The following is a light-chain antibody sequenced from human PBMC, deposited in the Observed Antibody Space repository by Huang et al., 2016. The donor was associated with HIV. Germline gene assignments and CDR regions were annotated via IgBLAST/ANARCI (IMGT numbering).Light chain of an antibody. CDR2: SAS. CDR3: QQYDTWPIT. J-gene: IGKJ3*01. CDR1: QSVSNN. V-gene: IGKV3-15*01. Sequence: EIVMTQSPATLSVSPGERVTLSCRASQSVSNNLAWYQQKPGQAPRLRFYSASTRATGIPARFSGSGSGTDFTLTISSLQSEHFAVYYCQQYDTWPITFGPGTRVDSK.